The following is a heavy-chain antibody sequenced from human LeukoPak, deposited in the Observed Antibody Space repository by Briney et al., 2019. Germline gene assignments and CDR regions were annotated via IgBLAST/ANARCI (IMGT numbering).Heavy chain of an antibody. Sequence: PSETLSLTCTVSGVSIYSYYWNWIRQSPAKGLEWIGYIHYSGSSSYDPSLKSRVTISVDTSKSQFSLTLTSATAADTAVYYCATGRSIRYFDYWGQGTLLTVSS. CDR1: GVSIYSYY. V-gene: IGHV4-59*08. J-gene: IGHJ4*02. D-gene: IGHD3-3*01. CDR3: ATGRSIRYFDY. CDR2: IHYSGSS.